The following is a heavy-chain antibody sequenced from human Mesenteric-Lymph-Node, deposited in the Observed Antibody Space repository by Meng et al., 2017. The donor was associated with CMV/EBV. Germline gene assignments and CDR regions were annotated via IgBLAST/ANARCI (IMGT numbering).Heavy chain of an antibody. CDR1: GFTFSNYW. CDR2: ISTDGSTT. J-gene: IGHJ4*02. V-gene: IGHV3-74*01. CDR3: CGGDYQAFNY. D-gene: IGHD2-21*02. Sequence: GESLKISCAASGFTFSNYWMHWVRRAPGRGLVWVSRISTDGSTTSYADSVKGRFTISRDNANNTVYLQMNSLGAEDTAVYYCCGGDYQAFNYWGQGTLVTVSS.